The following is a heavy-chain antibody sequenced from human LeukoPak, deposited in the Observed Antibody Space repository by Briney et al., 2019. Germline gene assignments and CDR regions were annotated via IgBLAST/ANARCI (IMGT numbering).Heavy chain of an antibody. Sequence: GGSLRLSCAASGFTFDDYAMYWVRQAPGKGLEWVSGISWNSGDKAYADSVKGRFTISRDNSKNTVFLQMDSLGVDDTAMYYCARVWSEFDYWGQGALVTVSS. V-gene: IGHV3-9*01. CDR3: ARVWSEFDY. J-gene: IGHJ4*02. CDR2: ISWNSGDK. D-gene: IGHD3-16*01. CDR1: GFTFDDYA.